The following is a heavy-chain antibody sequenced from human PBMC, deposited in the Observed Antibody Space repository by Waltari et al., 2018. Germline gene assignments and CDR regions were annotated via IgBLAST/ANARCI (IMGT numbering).Heavy chain of an antibody. CDR3: AKRGGTGTVAVGGIHCDH. J-gene: IGHJ4*02. Sequence: QAPGKWLEWISSVHSAGTKAYYADSVKGRFTISKDNSKSTAYLELSSLRAEDTATYYCAKRGGTGTVAVGGIHCDHWGQGTLVTVSS. CDR2: VHSAGTKA. D-gene: IGHD1-26*01. V-gene: IGHV3-23*03.